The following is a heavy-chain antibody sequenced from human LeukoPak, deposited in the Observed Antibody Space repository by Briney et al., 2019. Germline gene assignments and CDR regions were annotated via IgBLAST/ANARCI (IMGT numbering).Heavy chain of an antibody. D-gene: IGHD6-13*01. Sequence: SQTLSLTCTVSGGSISSGDYYWSWIRQPPGKGLEWIGYIYYSGSTYYNPSLKSRVTISVDTSKNQFSLKLSSVTAADTAVYYCARVRDPGYSSSWYPEDAFDIWGQGTMVTVSS. J-gene: IGHJ3*02. V-gene: IGHV4-30-4*01. CDR1: GGSISSGDYY. CDR2: IYYSGST. CDR3: ARVRDPGYSSSWYPEDAFDI.